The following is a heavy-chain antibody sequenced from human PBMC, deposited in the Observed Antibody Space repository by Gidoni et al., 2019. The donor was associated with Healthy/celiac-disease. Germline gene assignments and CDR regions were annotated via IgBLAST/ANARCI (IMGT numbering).Heavy chain of an antibody. D-gene: IGHD3-10*01. V-gene: IGHV3-64D*06. J-gene: IGHJ6*02. CDR1: GFPFSRYS. CDR2: ISSNGGST. Sequence: EAQLVESGGGLVTPGGSLRLSCSASGFPFSRYSMLRVSQAPGTGLEYVSAISSNGGSTYYADSVKGRFTISRDNSKNTLYLQMSSLRAEDTAVYYCVKGVALLWFGELLSYYYYGMDVWGQGTTVTVSS. CDR3: VKGVALLWFGELLSYYYYGMDV.